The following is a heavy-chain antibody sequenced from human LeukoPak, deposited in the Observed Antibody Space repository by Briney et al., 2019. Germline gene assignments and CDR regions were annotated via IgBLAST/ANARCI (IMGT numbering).Heavy chain of an antibody. CDR2: ISGSSDYI. V-gene: IGHV3-21*01. CDR1: GFTFRNYS. J-gene: IGHJ3*02. Sequence: GGSLRLSCAASGFTFRNYSLIWVRQAPGKGLEWVSSISGSSDYIYYADSVKGRFTISRDNAKNSLYLQMNSLRVEDTAMYYCARVSDQDAFDIWGQGTMVTVSS. CDR3: ARVSDQDAFDI. D-gene: IGHD2-2*01.